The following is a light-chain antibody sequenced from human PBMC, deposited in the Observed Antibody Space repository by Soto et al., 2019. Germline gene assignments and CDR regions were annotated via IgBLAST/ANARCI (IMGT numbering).Light chain of an antibody. Sequence: VLTQSPGTLSSSPGERVTLSCRASQSVSSKYLACYQQQPGQPPRILIYGTFRRAAGIPDRFSGSGSGTDFRLNISRLETEDFEAYYCQQYSTSLITFGRGTKVDIK. J-gene: IGKJ4*01. V-gene: IGKV3-20*01. CDR1: QSVSSKY. CDR3: QQYSTSLIT. CDR2: GTF.